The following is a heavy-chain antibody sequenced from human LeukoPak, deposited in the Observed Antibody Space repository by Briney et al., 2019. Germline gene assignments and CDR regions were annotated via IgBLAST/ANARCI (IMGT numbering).Heavy chain of an antibody. CDR3: ARGYGSGSNWFDP. CDR2: IYSSGST. CDR1: GGSISTYY. D-gene: IGHD3-10*01. V-gene: IGHV4-4*07. Sequence: SETLSLTCTVSGGSISTYYWSWIRQPAGKDLEWIGHIYSSGSTNYKPSLKSRVTMSVDTSKNQLSLKLNSVTAADTAVYYCARGYGSGSNWFDPWGQGTLVIVSS. J-gene: IGHJ5*02.